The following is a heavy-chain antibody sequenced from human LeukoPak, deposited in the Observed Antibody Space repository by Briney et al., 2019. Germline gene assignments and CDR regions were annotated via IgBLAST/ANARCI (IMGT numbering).Heavy chain of an antibody. D-gene: IGHD3-9*01. V-gene: IGHV3-23*01. CDR3: ARIVPYYDILPVYFDY. CDR1: GFTSRNLA. J-gene: IGHJ4*02. CDR2: ISGGGDRT. Sequence: PGGTLRLSCAASGFTSRNLAMSWVRQAPGKGLEWVSGISGGGDRTYYADSVKGRFTISRDNSKTAVYLQMNSLRADDTAVYYCARIVPYYDILPVYFDYWVQGTLVTVSS.